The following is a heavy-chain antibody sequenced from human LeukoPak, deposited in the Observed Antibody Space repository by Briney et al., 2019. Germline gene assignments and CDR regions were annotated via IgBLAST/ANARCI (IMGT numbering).Heavy chain of an antibody. CDR1: GGTFSIYA. D-gene: IGHD5-24*01. V-gene: IGHV1-69*05. Sequence: ASATLSCKASGGTFSIYAISWVRQAPGPGLEWMGGIIPIFGTGTNAQKFQGRVTITTDESTSTAYLELRSLRSEATAVYYCGGADGYPPLPLDYWGKEALVTVS. CDR2: IIPIFGTG. CDR3: GGADGYPPLPLDY. J-gene: IGHJ4*02.